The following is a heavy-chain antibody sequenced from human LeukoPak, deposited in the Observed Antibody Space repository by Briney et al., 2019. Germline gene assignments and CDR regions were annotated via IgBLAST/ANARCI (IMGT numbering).Heavy chain of an antibody. D-gene: IGHD1-1*01. J-gene: IGHJ4*02. CDR2: IFHTGST. V-gene: IGHV4-38-2*02. CDR3: ARVNAYRYYFDY. CDR1: GDSISSGNY. Sequence: PSETLSLTCTVSGDSISSGNYWGWIRQPPGKGLEWIGSIFHTGSTYFNLSLKSRVTISVDTSKNQFSLKLSSVTAADTAVYYCARVNAYRYYFDYWGQGTLVTVSS.